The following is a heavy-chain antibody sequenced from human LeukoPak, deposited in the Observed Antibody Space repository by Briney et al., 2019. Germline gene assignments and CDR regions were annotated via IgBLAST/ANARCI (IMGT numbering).Heavy chain of an antibody. V-gene: IGHV3-48*02. D-gene: IGHD3-22*01. CDR2: ISSSSSTI. CDR1: GFTFSS. J-gene: IGHJ6*02. Sequence: GGSLRLSCAASGFTFSSMNWVRQAPGKGLEWVSYISSSSSTIYYADYVKGRFTISRDNGKNSLYLQMNSLRDEDTAVYYCARDPVLYYDSSGPLGGYYGMDVWGQGTTVTVSS. CDR3: ARDPVLYYDSSGPLGGYYGMDV.